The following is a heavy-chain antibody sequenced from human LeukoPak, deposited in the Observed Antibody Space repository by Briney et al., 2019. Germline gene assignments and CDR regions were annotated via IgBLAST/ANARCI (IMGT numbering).Heavy chain of an antibody. J-gene: IGHJ4*02. CDR3: VPITMVWGDTPPYFDY. Sequence: GGSLRLSCSASGFTFSSYAMHWVRQAPGKGLEYVSGISSSGGSTYYADSVKGRFTISRDNSKNTLYLQMSSLRPEDTALYYCVPITMVWGDTPPYFDYWGQGTLVTVSS. CDR1: GFTFSSYA. CDR2: ISSSGGST. D-gene: IGHD3-10*01. V-gene: IGHV3-64D*06.